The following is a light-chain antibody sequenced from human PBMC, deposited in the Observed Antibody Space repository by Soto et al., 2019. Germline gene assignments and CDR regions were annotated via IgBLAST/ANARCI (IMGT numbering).Light chain of an antibody. CDR2: DAS. J-gene: IGKJ5*01. V-gene: IGKV3-11*01. Sequence: EMVMKQSPATLSVTPGERATLSCSASQSVSSNLAWYQQKPGQAPRLLIYDASNRATGIPARFSGSGSGTDFTLTISSLEPEDFAVYYCQQRSSWPPITFGQGTRLEIK. CDR1: QSVSSN. CDR3: QQRSSWPPIT.